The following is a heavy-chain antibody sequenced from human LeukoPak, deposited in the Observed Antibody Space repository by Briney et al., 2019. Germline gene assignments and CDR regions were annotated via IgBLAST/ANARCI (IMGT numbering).Heavy chain of an antibody. J-gene: IGHJ6*03. D-gene: IGHD3-9*01. CDR1: GYTFTSYG. V-gene: IGHV1-18*01. Sequence: ASVKVSCKASGYTFTSYGISWVRQAPGQGLEWMGWISAYNGNTNYAQKLQGRVTMTTDTSTSTAYMELRSLRSDDTAVYYCARTTYYDILTGYTYYYYYMDVWGKGTTVTVSS. CDR2: ISAYNGNT. CDR3: ARTTYYDILTGYTYYYYYMDV.